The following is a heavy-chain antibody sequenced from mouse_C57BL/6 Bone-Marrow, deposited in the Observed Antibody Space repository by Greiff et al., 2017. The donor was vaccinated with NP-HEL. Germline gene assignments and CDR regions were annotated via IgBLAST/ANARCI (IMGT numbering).Heavy chain of an antibody. D-gene: IGHD3-2*02. V-gene: IGHV1-9*01. Sequence: VQLQQSGAELMKPGASVKLSCKATGYTFTGYWIEWVKQRPGHGLEWIGEILPGSGSTNYNKKFKGKATFTADKSSNTAYMQLSSLTTEASAIYSWARRLRRRSYFGCWGQGTTLTVSS. J-gene: IGHJ2*01. CDR2: ILPGSGST. CDR1: GYTFTGYW. CDR3: ARRLRRRSYFGC.